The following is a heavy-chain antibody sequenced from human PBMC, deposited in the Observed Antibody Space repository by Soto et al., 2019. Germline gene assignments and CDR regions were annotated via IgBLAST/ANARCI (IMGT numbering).Heavy chain of an antibody. CDR2: IYYSGST. CDR1: GGSVSSGSYY. J-gene: IGHJ4*02. CDR3: ARDGAGTTDY. V-gene: IGHV4-61*01. Sequence: QVQLQELGPGLVKPSETLSLTCTVSGGSVSSGSYYWSWIRQPPGKGLEWIGYIYYSGSTNYNPSLKSRVTISVDTSKNQFSLKLSSVTAADTAVYYCARDGAGTTDYWGQGTLVTVSS. D-gene: IGHD1-1*01.